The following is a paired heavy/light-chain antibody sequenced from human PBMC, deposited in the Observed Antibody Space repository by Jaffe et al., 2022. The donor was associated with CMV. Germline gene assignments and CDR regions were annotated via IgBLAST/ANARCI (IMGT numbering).Heavy chain of an antibody. Sequence: QVHLQESGPGLVKPSQTLSLTCTVSGGSISSGGYYWSWIRQHPGKGLEWIGYIYYSGSTYYNPSLKSRVTISVDTSKNQFSLRLSSVTAADTAVYYCAGNYDNSGYYLLAWGYWGQGTLVTVSS. CDR2: IYYSGST. CDR3: AGNYDNSGYYLLAWGY. CDR1: GGSISSGGYY. V-gene: IGHV4-31*03. D-gene: IGHD3-22*01. J-gene: IGHJ4*02.
Light chain of an antibody. CDR1: QSLLYSDGKTY. CDR3: MQGIHLPPLG. Sequence: DIVLTQTPLSLSVTPGQPASMSCKSSQSLLYSDGKTYLDWYLQKPGQSPQLLIYEVSSRFSGVPDRFSGSGSGTDFTLKISRVEAEDVGVYYCMQGIHLPPLGFAGGTKVEIK. J-gene: IGKJ4*01. CDR2: EVS. V-gene: IGKV2-29*02.